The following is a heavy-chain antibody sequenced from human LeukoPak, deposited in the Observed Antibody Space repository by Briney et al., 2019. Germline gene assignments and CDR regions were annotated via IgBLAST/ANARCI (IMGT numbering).Heavy chain of an antibody. Sequence: SETLSLTCAVSGYSISSGYYWGWIRQPPGKGLEWIGSIYHSGSTYYNPSLKSRVTISVDTSKNQFSLKLNSVTAADTAVYYCARIDSGSYSGLFDYWGQGTLVTVSS. V-gene: IGHV4-38-2*01. J-gene: IGHJ4*02. CDR3: ARIDSGSYSGLFDY. CDR1: GYSISSGYY. D-gene: IGHD1-26*01. CDR2: IYHSGST.